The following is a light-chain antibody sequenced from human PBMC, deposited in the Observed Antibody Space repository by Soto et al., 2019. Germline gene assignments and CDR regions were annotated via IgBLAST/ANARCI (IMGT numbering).Light chain of an antibody. CDR1: QSISSY. J-gene: IGKJ1*01. V-gene: IGKV1-39*01. CDR3: QQSSSTPWT. CDR2: AAS. Sequence: DIRMTQSLSSLSASVGDRVTSSCRASQSISSYLNWYQQKPGKDPKLLIYAASSLQSGVPSRFSGSGSGTDFTLTISSLQPEDFATYYCQQSSSTPWTFGQGTKVEIK.